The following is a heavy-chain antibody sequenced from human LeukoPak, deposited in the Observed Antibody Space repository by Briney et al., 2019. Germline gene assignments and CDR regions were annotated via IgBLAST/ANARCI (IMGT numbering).Heavy chain of an antibody. J-gene: IGHJ4*02. V-gene: IGHV3-53*01. CDR2: LYDSGAT. CDR1: GFSVSNNY. Sequence: GGSLRLPCAGSGFSVSNNYMTWVRQAPGKGLEWVSSLYDSGATFYADSVKGRFTISRDDSKNTLYLQMNSLRADDTAVYYCASIQRAGYLSRYWGQGTLVTVAS. D-gene: IGHD3-9*01. CDR3: ASIQRAGYLSRY.